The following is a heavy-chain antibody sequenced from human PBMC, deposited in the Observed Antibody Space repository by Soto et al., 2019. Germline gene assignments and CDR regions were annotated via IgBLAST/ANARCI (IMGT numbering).Heavy chain of an antibody. CDR1: GFTFSTYA. CDR2: ISTSGGST. D-gene: IGHD5-18*01. CDR3: AKVGFPYSYGYLSYY. Sequence: EVQLLESGGGLVQPGGSLRLSCAASGFTFSTYAMTWVRQAPGKGLEWVSTISTSGGSTHYADSVKGRFTISRDKSKNTLYLQMNSLRVEDTAVYYCAKVGFPYSYGYLSYYWGQGTLVTVSS. J-gene: IGHJ4*02. V-gene: IGHV3-23*01.